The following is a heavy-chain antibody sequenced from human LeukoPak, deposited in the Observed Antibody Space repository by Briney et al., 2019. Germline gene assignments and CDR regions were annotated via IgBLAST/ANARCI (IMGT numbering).Heavy chain of an antibody. Sequence: ASVKVSCKASGYTFTSYAMHWVRQAPGQRLEWMGWINAGNGNIKYSQKFQGRVTITRDTSASTAYMELSSLRSEDTAVYYCASMVRAAGYDAFDIWGQGTMVTVSS. CDR2: INAGNGNI. CDR1: GYTFTSYA. V-gene: IGHV1-3*01. D-gene: IGHD3-9*01. CDR3: ASMVRAAGYDAFDI. J-gene: IGHJ3*02.